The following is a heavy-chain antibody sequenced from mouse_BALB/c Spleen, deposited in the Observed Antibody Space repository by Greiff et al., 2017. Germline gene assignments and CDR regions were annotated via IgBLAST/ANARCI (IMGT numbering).Heavy chain of an antibody. CDR2: IYPGNSDT. J-gene: IGHJ2*01. CDR3: TATTVVSDY. Sequence: EVQLQESGTVLARPGASVKMSCKASGYSFTSYWMHWVKQRPGQGLEWIGAIYPGNSDTSYNQKFKGKAKLTAATSASTAYMELSSLTNEDSAVYYCTATTVVSDYWGQGTTLTVSS. V-gene: IGHV1-5*01. CDR1: GYSFTSYW. D-gene: IGHD1-1*01.